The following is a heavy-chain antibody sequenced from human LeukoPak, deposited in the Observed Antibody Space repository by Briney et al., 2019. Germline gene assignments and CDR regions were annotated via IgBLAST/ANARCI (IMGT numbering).Heavy chain of an antibody. Sequence: GESLKISCTGSGYIFTNYWIAWVCQMPGKGLEWMGIIYPGDSETTYSPSFQGQVTISADKSITTTNLQWSSLKASDTAMYYCARGRGYCSSSSCYDFDYWGQGTLVTVPS. J-gene: IGHJ4*02. CDR2: IYPGDSET. CDR1: GYIFTNYW. D-gene: IGHD2-2*01. CDR3: ARGRGYCSSSSCYDFDY. V-gene: IGHV5-51*01.